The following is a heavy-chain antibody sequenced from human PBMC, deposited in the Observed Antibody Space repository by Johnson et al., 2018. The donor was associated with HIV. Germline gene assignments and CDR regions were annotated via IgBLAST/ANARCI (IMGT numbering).Heavy chain of an antibody. Sequence: QVQLVESGGGVVQPGRSLRLSCAGSGFTFSSYAMHWVRQPPGKGLEWVAVISYDGNNKYYADSVKGRFTISRDNAKNSLYLQMNSLRAEDTAVYYCARDASRGYGSELDAFDIWGQGTMVTVSS. CDR3: ARDASRGYGSELDAFDI. CDR2: ISYDGNNK. J-gene: IGHJ3*02. CDR1: GFTFSSYA. V-gene: IGHV3-30-3*01. D-gene: IGHD3-10*01.